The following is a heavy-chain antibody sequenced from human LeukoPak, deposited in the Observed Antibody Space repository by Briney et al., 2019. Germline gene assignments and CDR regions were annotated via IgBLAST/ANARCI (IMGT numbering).Heavy chain of an antibody. D-gene: IGHD3-22*01. J-gene: IGHJ4*02. CDR1: GYTFTGYY. CDR2: INPNSGGT. V-gene: IGHV1-2*02. CDR3: ASLGLGDSSGYYSDY. Sequence: ASLKVSCKASGYTFTGYYMHSVRQAPGQGLEWMGWINPNSGGTNYAQKFQGRVTVTRDTSISTAYMELSRLRSDDTAVYYCASLGLGDSSGYYSDYWGQGTLVTVSS.